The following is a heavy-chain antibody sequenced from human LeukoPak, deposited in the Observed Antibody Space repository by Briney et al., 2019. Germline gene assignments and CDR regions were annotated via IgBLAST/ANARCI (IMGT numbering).Heavy chain of an antibody. CDR1: GGSISSTPCY. CDR3: ASQAPGGNSFNQDF. V-gene: IGHV4-39*01. D-gene: IGHD4-23*01. Sequence: SETLSLTCSVAGGSISSTPCYWGWIRQPPGKGLEWVGSLHYRGRTHYNPSLMTRVTISVDTSKNQFSLTLSSVTVADTAVYYCASQAPGGNSFNQDFWGEGTLVTVSS. J-gene: IGHJ4*02. CDR2: LHYRGRT.